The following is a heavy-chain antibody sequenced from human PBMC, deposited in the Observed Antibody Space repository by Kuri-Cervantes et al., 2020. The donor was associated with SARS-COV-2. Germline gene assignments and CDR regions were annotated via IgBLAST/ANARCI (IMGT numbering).Heavy chain of an antibody. D-gene: IGHD3-3*01. CDR1: GFTFRDYA. Sequence: GGSLRLSCTTSGFTFRDYAMSWFRQAPGKGLECVGFIRSKAYGGTTEYAASVKGRFTISRDDSKSIAYLQMNSLKTEDTAVYYCTVDFWSGYYDYWGQGTLVTVSS. CDR3: TVDFWSGYYDY. J-gene: IGHJ4*02. V-gene: IGHV3-49*03. CDR2: IRSKAYGGTT.